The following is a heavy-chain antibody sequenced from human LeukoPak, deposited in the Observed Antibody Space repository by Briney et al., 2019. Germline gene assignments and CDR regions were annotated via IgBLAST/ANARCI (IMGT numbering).Heavy chain of an antibody. V-gene: IGHV4-59*01. CDR2: VYYTGST. D-gene: IGHD6-13*01. J-gene: IGHJ3*01. Sequence: GSLRLSCAASGFTFSSYGMSWVRQPPGKGLEWIGFVYYTGSTNYSPSLKSRVTISVDTSKNQFSLKLRSVTAADTAVYYCARISSSNWYNERGAFDVWGQGTMVTVSS. CDR1: GFTFSSYG. CDR3: ARISSSNWYNERGAFDV.